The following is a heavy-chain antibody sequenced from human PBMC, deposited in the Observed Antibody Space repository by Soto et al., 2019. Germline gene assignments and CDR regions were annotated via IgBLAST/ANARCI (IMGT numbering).Heavy chain of an antibody. CDR1: GFTFDDYA. Sequence: EVQLVESGGGLVQPGRSLRLSCAASGFTFDDYAMHWVRQAPGKGLEWVSGISWNSGSIGYADSVKGRFTISRDNAKNSLYLEMNSLRAEDTALYYCAKGAGGGYDFNPHFDYWGQGTLVTVSS. CDR2: ISWNSGSI. V-gene: IGHV3-9*01. CDR3: AKGAGGGYDFNPHFDY. J-gene: IGHJ4*02. D-gene: IGHD5-12*01.